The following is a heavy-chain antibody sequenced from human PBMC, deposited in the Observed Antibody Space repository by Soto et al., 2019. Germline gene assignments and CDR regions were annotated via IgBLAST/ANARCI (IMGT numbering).Heavy chain of an antibody. CDR2: ISSSSRTI. Sequence: EVQLVESGGGMVQPGGSLRLSCAASGFTFRSDSMNRVRQAPGKGLEWVSYISSSSRTIYYADSVKGRFTISRDNAKNSLHLQLNSLRDEDTAVYYCARDLDPDYCGNHRHWGQGTLVTVSS. D-gene: IGHD4-17*01. CDR1: GFTFRSDS. CDR3: ARDLDPDYCGNHRH. J-gene: IGHJ1*01. V-gene: IGHV3-48*02.